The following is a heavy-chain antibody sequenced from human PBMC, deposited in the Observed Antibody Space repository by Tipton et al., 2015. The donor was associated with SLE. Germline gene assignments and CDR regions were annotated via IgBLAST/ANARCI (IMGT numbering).Heavy chain of an antibody. CDR1: VESFSGSY. Sequence: TLSLTCAVYVESFSGSYWSWIRQPPGRGLEWLGYIYYSGNTNYNPSLKSRITMSVDTSKNQFSLNLRSLTAADTAVYYCARTPGIADAENDAFDIWGQGTMVTVSS. CDR3: ARTPGIADAENDAFDI. J-gene: IGHJ3*02. V-gene: IGHV4-59*01. CDR2: IYYSGNT. D-gene: IGHD6-13*01.